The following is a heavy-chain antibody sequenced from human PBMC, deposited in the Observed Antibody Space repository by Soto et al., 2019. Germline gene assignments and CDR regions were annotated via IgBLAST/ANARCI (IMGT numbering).Heavy chain of an antibody. CDR1: GFTFSSYA. D-gene: IGHD3-10*01. J-gene: IGHJ3*02. Sequence: GGSLRLSCAASGFTFSSYAMHWVRQAPGKGLEWVAVISYDGSNKYYADSVKGRFTISRDNSKNTLYLQMNSLRAEDTAVYYCARDLFVYYRDRVGAFDIWGQGTMVTVSS. CDR3: ARDLFVYYRDRVGAFDI. V-gene: IGHV3-30-3*01. CDR2: ISYDGSNK.